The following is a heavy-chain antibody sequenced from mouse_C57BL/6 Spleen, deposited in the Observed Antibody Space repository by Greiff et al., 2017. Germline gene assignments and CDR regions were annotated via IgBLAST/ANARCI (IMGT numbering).Heavy chain of an antibody. CDR3: ARGGIYYGNLYAMDY. Sequence: DVKLQESGPGLVKPSQSLSLTCSVTGYSITSGYYWNWIRQFPGNKLEWMGYISYDGSNNYNPSLKSRISITRDTSKNQFFLKLNSVTTEDTATYYCARGGIYYGNLYAMDYWGQGTSVTVSS. D-gene: IGHD2-1*01. CDR2: ISYDGSN. V-gene: IGHV3-6*01. CDR1: GYSITSGYY. J-gene: IGHJ4*01.